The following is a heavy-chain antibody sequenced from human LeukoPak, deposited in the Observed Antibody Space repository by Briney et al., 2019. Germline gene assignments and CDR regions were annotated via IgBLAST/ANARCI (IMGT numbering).Heavy chain of an antibody. CDR3: ADGSRYCSGGSCPDAFDI. V-gene: IGHV4-34*01. CDR1: GGSFSGYY. J-gene: IGHJ3*02. CDR2: INHSGST. D-gene: IGHD2-15*01. Sequence: SETLSLTCAVYGGSFSGYYWSWIRQPPGKGLEWIGEINHSGSTNYNPSLKSRVTISVDTSKNQFSLKLSSVTAADTAVYYCADGSRYCSGGSCPDAFDIWGQGTMVTVSS.